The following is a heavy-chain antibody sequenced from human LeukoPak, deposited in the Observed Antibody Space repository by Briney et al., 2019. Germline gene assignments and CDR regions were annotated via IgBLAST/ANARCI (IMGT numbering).Heavy chain of an antibody. J-gene: IGHJ4*02. D-gene: IGHD2-2*01. CDR2: ISSSRSDI. V-gene: IGHV3-21*01. CDR1: GFTFSSYS. CDR3: ARDGGGFCSSTSCYGGYYFDY. Sequence: PGGSLRLSCAASGFTFSSYSMNWVRQAPRKGREWVSSISSSRSDIYYADSVKGRFTISRDNAKNSLYLQMNSLRAEDTAVYYCARDGGGFCSSTSCYGGYYFDYWGQGTLVTVSS.